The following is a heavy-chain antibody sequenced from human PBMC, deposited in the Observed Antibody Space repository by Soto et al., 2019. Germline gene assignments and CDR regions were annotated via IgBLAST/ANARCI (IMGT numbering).Heavy chain of an antibody. Sequence: PGGSLRLSCAASGFTFSNAWMNWVRQAPGKGLEWVGRIKSKTDGGTTDYAAPAKGRFTISRDDSKNTLYLQMNSLKTEDTAVYYCTTNGECSSTSCIKYYYYGMDVWGQGTTVTVSS. D-gene: IGHD2-2*01. CDR1: GFTFSNAW. CDR2: IKSKTDGGTT. J-gene: IGHJ6*02. V-gene: IGHV3-15*07. CDR3: TTNGECSSTSCIKYYYYGMDV.